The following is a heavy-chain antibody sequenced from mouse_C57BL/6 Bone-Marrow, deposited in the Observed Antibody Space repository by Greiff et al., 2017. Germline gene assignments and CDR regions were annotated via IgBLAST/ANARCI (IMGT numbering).Heavy chain of an antibody. CDR1: GFNIKDDY. CDR3: TLYYYGRGDY. Sequence: VQLKESGAELVRPGASVKLSCTASGFNIKDDYMHWVKQRPEQGLEWIGWIDPENGDTEYASKFQGKATITADTSSNTAYLQLSSLTSEDTAVYYCTLYYYGRGDYWGQGTTLTVSS. D-gene: IGHD1-1*01. J-gene: IGHJ2*01. V-gene: IGHV14-4*01. CDR2: IDPENGDT.